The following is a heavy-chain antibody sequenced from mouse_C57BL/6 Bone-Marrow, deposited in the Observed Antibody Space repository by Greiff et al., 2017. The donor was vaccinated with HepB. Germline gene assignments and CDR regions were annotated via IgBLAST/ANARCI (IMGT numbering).Heavy chain of an antibody. J-gene: IGHJ4*01. CDR3: AREEYSNYARDY. CDR2: INPYNGDT. D-gene: IGHD2-5*01. Sequence: EVQLQQSGPELVKPGDSVKISCKASGYSFTGYFMNWVMQSHGKSLEWIGRINPYNGDTFYNQKFKGKATLTVDKSSSTAHMELRSLTSEDSAVYNSAREEYSNYARDYWGQGTSVAVSS. V-gene: IGHV1-20*01. CDR1: GYSFTGYF.